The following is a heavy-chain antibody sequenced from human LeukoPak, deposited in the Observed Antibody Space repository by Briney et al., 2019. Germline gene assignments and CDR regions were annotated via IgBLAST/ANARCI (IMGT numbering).Heavy chain of an antibody. CDR1: GGTFSSYA. D-gene: IGHD6-6*01. Sequence: SVKVSCKASGGTFSSYAISWVRQAPGQGLEWMGGIIPIFGTANYAQKLQGRVTITTDESTSTAYMELSSLRSEDTAVYYCARGEEGYSSSYVFDYWGQGTLVTVSS. J-gene: IGHJ4*02. CDR2: IIPIFGTA. V-gene: IGHV1-69*05. CDR3: ARGEEGYSSSYVFDY.